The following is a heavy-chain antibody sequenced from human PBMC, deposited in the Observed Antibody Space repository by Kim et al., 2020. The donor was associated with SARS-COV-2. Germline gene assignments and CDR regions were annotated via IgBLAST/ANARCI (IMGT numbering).Heavy chain of an antibody. CDR1: GGSISSSTYF. Sequence: SETLSHTCTVSGGSISSSTYFWGWIRQAPGKGLEWIGMISYTGSTYYSPSLKSRLTISIDTSRNKDSLKLNSVTAADTGVYYCARLQGRGYDAFDIWGQGTMVTVSS. J-gene: IGHJ3*02. V-gene: IGHV4-39*01. CDR2: ISYTGST. D-gene: IGHD3-10*01. CDR3: ARLQGRGYDAFDI.